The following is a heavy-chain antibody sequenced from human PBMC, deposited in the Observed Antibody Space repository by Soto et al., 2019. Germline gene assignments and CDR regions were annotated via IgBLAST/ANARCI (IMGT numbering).Heavy chain of an antibody. V-gene: IGHV3-48*03. D-gene: IGHD1-7*01. CDR3: AKDRVGGTFYTPLEF. CDR1: GFTFSSYE. J-gene: IGHJ4*02. CDR2: ISSSGSTI. Sequence: PGGSLRLSCAASGFTFSSYEMNWVRQAPGKGLEWVSYISSSGSTIYYADSVKGRFTISRDNSKNTLSLHLNTLKPEDTAVYHCAKDRVGGTFYTPLEFWGQGTLVTFSS.